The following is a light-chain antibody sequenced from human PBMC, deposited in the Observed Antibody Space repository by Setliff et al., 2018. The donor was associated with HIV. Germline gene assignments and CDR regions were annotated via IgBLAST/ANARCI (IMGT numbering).Light chain of an antibody. CDR2: DVI. CDR3: SSFTITTTPSGSV. J-gene: IGLJ1*01. Sequence: SALAQPASVSGSPGQSIAISCTGTSNDIGGFDYVSWYQQHPGKAPKLVIYDVIKRPAGVSDRFSASKSGNTASLTISGLQAEDEADYYCSSFTITTTPSGSVFGTGTKVTV. V-gene: IGLV2-14*03. CDR1: SNDIGGFDY.